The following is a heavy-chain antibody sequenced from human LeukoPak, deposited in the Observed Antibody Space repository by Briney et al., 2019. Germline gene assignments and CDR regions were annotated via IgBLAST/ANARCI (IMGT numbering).Heavy chain of an antibody. CDR3: ARDPPLVSSGSYYAAYYFDY. V-gene: IGHV1-46*01. D-gene: IGHD1-26*01. Sequence: ASVKVSCKASGGTFSSYAISWVRQAPGQGLEWMGIINPSGGSTSYAQKFQGRVTMTRDTSTSTVYMEVSSLRSEDTAVYYCARDPPLVSSGSYYAAYYFDYWGQGTLVTVSS. CDR2: INPSGGST. J-gene: IGHJ4*02. CDR1: GGTFSSYA.